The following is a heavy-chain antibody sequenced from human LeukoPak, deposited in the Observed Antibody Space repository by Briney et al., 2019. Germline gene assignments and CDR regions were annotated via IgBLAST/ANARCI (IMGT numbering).Heavy chain of an antibody. V-gene: IGHV3-64*01. D-gene: IGHD1-26*01. Sequence: GGSLRLSCAASGFTFRSYAMYWVRQAPGKGLEYVSAISSNGDNTYYASSVKGRFTISRDNSKNTLYLQMGSLRAEDMAVYYCARDGVGAYNWFDPWGQGTLVTVSS. CDR3: ARDGVGAYNWFDP. CDR2: ISSNGDNT. J-gene: IGHJ5*02. CDR1: GFTFRSYA.